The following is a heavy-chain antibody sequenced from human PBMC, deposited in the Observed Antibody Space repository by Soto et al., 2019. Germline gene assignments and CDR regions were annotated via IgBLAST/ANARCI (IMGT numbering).Heavy chain of an antibody. D-gene: IGHD4-17*01. V-gene: IGHV3-30-3*01. CDR2: TSYDGSNK. CDR1: GLTFSSYA. CDR3: AGVYYGGDSVNNY. Sequence: QVQLVESGGGVVQPGRSLRLSCAASGLTFSSYAMSWVRQAPGKVLEWVAATSYDGSNKYYADSVKGRFTISRDNSKHTLDLQMNSLRAEDTAVYYCAGVYYGGDSVNNYWGQGTLVTVSS. J-gene: IGHJ4*02.